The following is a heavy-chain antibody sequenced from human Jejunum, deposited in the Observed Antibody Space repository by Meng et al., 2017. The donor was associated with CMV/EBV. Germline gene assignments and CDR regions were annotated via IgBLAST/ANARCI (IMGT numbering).Heavy chain of an antibody. D-gene: IGHD2-21*02. CDR2: ITSSSTFI. CDR1: GFTFRTYT. CDR3: ARDYRRGDGSG. V-gene: IGHV3-21*01. J-gene: IGHJ4*02. Sequence: CAPSGFTFRTYTRNWVRQDPGKGLEWFSSITSSSTFIYYADSAKGRFTISRDNAKNSLYLQMNSLRADDTAVYYCARDYRRGDGSGWGQGTLVTVSS.